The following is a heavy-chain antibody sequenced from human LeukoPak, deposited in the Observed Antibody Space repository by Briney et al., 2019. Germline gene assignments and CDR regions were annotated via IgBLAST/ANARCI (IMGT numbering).Heavy chain of an antibody. J-gene: IGHJ6*03. Sequence: ASVKVSCKASGGTYNNYAITWVRQAPGQGLEWVGGILPVFGTSNYAQRFQGRVTITVDESTGTTYMELSSLRSEDTAVYYCARDHRGFYYGSGNYYYLDVWGKGTTVTVSS. V-gene: IGHV1-69*01. D-gene: IGHD3-10*01. CDR2: ILPVFGTS. CDR3: ARDHRGFYYGSGNYYYLDV. CDR1: GGTYNNYA.